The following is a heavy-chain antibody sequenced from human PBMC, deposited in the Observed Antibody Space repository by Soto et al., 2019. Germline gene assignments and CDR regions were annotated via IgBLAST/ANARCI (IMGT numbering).Heavy chain of an antibody. D-gene: IGHD2-8*01. CDR2: IYYSGST. V-gene: IGHV4-59*01. J-gene: IGHJ4*02. CDR1: GGSISSYY. CDR3: ASATGANAY. Sequence: SETLPLPGTVSGGSISSYYWSWIRQPPGKGLEWIGYIYYSGSTNYNPSLKSRVTISVDTSKNQFSLKLSSVPAADTAVYYCASATGANAYWGQGTLVTVSS.